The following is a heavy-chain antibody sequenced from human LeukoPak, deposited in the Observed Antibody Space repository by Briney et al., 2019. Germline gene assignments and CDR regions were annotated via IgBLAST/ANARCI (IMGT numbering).Heavy chain of an antibody. CDR2: IYPGDSDT. Sequence: GESLKISCKGSGYNFTIYWIGWVRQMPGKGLEWMGVIYPGDSDTRYSPSFQGQVTISVDKSNSTAYLQWSSLKASDTAMYHCARRDYTSGRTYFHHWGQGTLVTVSS. CDR1: GYNFTIYW. J-gene: IGHJ1*01. D-gene: IGHD6-19*01. V-gene: IGHV5-51*01. CDR3: ARRDYTSGRTYFHH.